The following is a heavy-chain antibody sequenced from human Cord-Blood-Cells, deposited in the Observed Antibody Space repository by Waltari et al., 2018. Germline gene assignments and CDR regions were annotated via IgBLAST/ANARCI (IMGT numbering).Heavy chain of an antibody. Sequence: EVQLVESGGGLVQPGRSLRLSCAASGFTFDDYAMHWVRQAPGKGLEWVSGISWNSGSIGYADSVKGRFTISRDNAKNSLYLQMNSLRAEDTALYYCAKDMRGLAGYYYDSSGYDYWGQGTLVTVSS. CDR3: AKDMRGLAGYYYDSSGYDY. J-gene: IGHJ4*02. CDR2: ISWNSGSI. CDR1: GFTFDDYA. D-gene: IGHD3-22*01. V-gene: IGHV3-9*01.